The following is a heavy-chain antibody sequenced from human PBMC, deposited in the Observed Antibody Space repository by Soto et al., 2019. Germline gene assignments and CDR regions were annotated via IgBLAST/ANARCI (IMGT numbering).Heavy chain of an antibody. CDR1: GASINSHY. Sequence: QVQLQESGPGLVKPSETLSLTCTVSGASINSHYWTWIRQPPGKGLEWIGSIYFSGSTNYNPSLKGRVSISVDRAKSQFSLNLTSVTAEDTSMYYCARELSYGMDVWGQGTTVIVAS. J-gene: IGHJ6*02. CDR2: IYFSGST. CDR3: ARELSYGMDV. V-gene: IGHV4-59*11.